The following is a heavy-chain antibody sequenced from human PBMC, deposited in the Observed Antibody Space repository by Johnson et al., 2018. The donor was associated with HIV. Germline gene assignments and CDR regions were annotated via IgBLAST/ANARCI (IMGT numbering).Heavy chain of an antibody. CDR2: INWNGGST. J-gene: IGHJ3*02. D-gene: IGHD3-10*01. V-gene: IGHV3-20*04. CDR3: ARASYYYGSADI. CDR1: GFTFDDYG. Sequence: VQLVESGGGVVRPGGSLRLSCAASGFTFDDYGMSWVRQAPGKGLEWVSGINWNGGSTGYAESVKGRFTISRDNSKNTLYLQMNSLRAEDTAVYYCARASYYYGSADIWGQGTMVTVSS.